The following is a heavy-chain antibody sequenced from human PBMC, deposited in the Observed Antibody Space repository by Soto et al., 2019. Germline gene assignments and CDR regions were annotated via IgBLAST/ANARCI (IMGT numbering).Heavy chain of an antibody. CDR1: GYSISSGYY. CDR2: IYHGGST. D-gene: IGHD2-15*01. V-gene: IGHV4-38-2*01. CDR3: ARAPEVVVAATVSNWFDP. J-gene: IGHJ5*02. Sequence: SETLSLTCAVSGYSISSGYYWGWLRQPPGKGLEWIGSIYHGGSTYYNPSLNSRVTLSIDMTNNHVSLKLSSVTAADTAVYYCARAPEVVVAATVSNWFDPWGQGTLVTVSS.